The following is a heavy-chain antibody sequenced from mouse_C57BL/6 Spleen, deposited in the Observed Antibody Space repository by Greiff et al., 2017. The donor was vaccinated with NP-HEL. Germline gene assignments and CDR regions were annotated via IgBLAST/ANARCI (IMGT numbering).Heavy chain of an antibody. V-gene: IGHV14-1*01. D-gene: IGHD1-1*01. J-gene: IGHJ1*03. CDR3: TTIITTVDWYFDV. CDR1: GFNIKDYY. Sequence: EVQLQQSGAELVRPGASVKLSCTASGFNIKDYYMHWVKQRPEQGLEWIGRIDPEDGDTEYAPKFQGKATMTADTSSNTAYLQLSSLTSEDTVVYYCTTIITTVDWYFDVWGTGTTVTVSS. CDR2: IDPEDGDT.